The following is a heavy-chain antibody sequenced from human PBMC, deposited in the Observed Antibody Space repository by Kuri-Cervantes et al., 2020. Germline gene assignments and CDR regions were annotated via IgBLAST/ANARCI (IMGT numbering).Heavy chain of an antibody. Sequence: GGSLRLSCAASGFTFSSYSMTWVRQAPGKGLEWVSSISSSSDYIYYADSLKGRFTISRDNSKNTLYLQMNSLRAEDTAVYYCAREAVTTYYYYGMDVWGQGTTVTVSS. J-gene: IGHJ6*02. CDR3: AREAVTTYYYYGMDV. CDR2: ISSSSDYI. CDR1: GFTFSSYS. V-gene: IGHV3-21*04. D-gene: IGHD4-17*01.